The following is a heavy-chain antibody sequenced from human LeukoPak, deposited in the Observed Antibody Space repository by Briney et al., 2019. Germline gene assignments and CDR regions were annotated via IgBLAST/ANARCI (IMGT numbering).Heavy chain of an antibody. D-gene: IGHD4-23*01. Sequence: GRSLRLSCAASGFTFSSYGIHWVRQAPGKGLEWVAVISYDGGNKYYADSVKGRFTIYKDNSKNTLYLQMNSLRAEDTAVYYCAKDITRYGGNAVDYWGQGTLVTVSS. CDR1: GFTFSSYG. CDR2: ISYDGGNK. V-gene: IGHV3-30*18. CDR3: AKDITRYGGNAVDY. J-gene: IGHJ4*02.